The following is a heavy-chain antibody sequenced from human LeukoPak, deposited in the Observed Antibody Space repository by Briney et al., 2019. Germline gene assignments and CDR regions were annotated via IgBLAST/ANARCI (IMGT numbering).Heavy chain of an antibody. J-gene: IGHJ4*02. V-gene: IGHV3-30*18. D-gene: IGHD6-13*01. CDR2: ISYDGSNK. CDR3: AKALPRYSSSWEEYYFDY. Sequence: GGSLRLSCAASGFTFSSYGMHWVRQAPGKGLEWVAVISYDGSNKYYADSVKGRFTISRDNSKNTLYLQMNSLRAEDTAVYYCAKALPRYSSSWEEYYFDYWGQGALVTVSS. CDR1: GFTFSSYG.